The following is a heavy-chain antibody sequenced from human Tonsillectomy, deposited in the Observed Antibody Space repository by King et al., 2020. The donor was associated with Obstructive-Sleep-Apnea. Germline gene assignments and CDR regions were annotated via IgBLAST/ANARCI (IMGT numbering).Heavy chain of an antibody. CDR1: GFTFSDYY. CDR2: ISSSSTI. D-gene: IGHD1-26*01. Sequence: VQLVESGGGLVKPGGSLRLSCAASGFTFSDYYMSWIRQAPGKGLEWVSYISSSSTIYYADSVKGRFTVSRDNAKSSLYLKMNSLRAEDTAMYYCARGLRVGDYWGLGTLVTVSS. CDR3: ARGLRVGDY. J-gene: IGHJ4*02. V-gene: IGHV3-11*01.